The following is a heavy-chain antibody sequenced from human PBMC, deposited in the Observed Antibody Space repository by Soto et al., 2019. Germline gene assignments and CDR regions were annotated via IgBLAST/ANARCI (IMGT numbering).Heavy chain of an antibody. Sequence: QVQLVESGGGVVQPGRSLILSCAASGFTFSSYAMHWVRQAPGKGLGWVAVISYDGSNKYYADSVKGRFTISRDNSKNRLYLQMNSLRAEDTAVYYWARGGGVVAATSHYYGMDVWGQGTTVTVSS. D-gene: IGHD2-15*01. CDR2: ISYDGSNK. CDR3: ARGGGVVAATSHYYGMDV. CDR1: GFTFSSYA. J-gene: IGHJ6*02. V-gene: IGHV3-30-3*01.